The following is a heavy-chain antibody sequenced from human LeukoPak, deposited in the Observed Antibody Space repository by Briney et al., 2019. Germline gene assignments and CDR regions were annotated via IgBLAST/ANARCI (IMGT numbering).Heavy chain of an antibody. J-gene: IGHJ3*02. D-gene: IGHD6-19*01. Sequence: SETLSLTCTVSGGSISSYYWSWIRQPPGKGLEWIGYIYYSGSTNYNPSLKSRVTISVDTSKNQFSLKLSSATAADTAVYYCARDAGIAVAGTYAFDIWGQGTMVTVSS. V-gene: IGHV4-59*01. CDR3: ARDAGIAVAGTYAFDI. CDR2: IYYSGST. CDR1: GGSISSYY.